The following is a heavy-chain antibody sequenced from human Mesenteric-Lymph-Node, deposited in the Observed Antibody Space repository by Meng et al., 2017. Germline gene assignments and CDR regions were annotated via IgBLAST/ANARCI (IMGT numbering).Heavy chain of an antibody. CDR3: AINYYGSGSYFDY. CDR1: GGTLSSYD. J-gene: IGHJ4*02. D-gene: IGHD3-10*01. CDR2: IIPIFGTG. Sequence: QVQLVQSWDEVKKPWSPVKVSCKSSGGTLSSYDISWGRQGPGQGFEWMGVIIPIFGTGNYAKKFQGRLTITADKTTNTPYMEMSSPSSEETAVYYCAINYYGSGSYFDYWGQGTLVTVSS. V-gene: IGHV1-69*06.